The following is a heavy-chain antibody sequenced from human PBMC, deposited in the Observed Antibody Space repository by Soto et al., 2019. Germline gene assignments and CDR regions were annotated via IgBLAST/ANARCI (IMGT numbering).Heavy chain of an antibody. CDR2: IKQDGGEK. D-gene: IGHD3-22*01. Sequence: PGGSLRLSXAASGFTFSSYRMSWVRQAPGKGLEWVANIKQDGGEKYYVDSVKGRFTISRDNAKNSLFLQMNSLRAEDTAVYYCARDSVRGYYDSSGYFTALDYWGQGTLVTVSS. CDR3: ARDSVRGYYDSSGYFTALDY. CDR1: GFTFSSYR. V-gene: IGHV3-7*01. J-gene: IGHJ4*02.